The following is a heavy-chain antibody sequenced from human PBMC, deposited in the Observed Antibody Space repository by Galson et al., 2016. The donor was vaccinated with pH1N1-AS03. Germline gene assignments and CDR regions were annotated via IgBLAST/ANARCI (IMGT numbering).Heavy chain of an antibody. CDR2: VDWDDDE. Sequence: PALVKPTQTLTLTCTFSGFSLTTDKMCVTWIRQPPGKALEWLARVDWDDDEYYSRFLRTRLTTSTDTSKNHVVLTMTNMDPANTGTYFCARSPGDYFSSHGMDVWGQGTTVTVS. CDR1: GFSLTTDKMC. V-gene: IGHV2-70*11. D-gene: IGHD5-12*01. CDR3: ARSPGDYFSSHGMDV. J-gene: IGHJ6*02.